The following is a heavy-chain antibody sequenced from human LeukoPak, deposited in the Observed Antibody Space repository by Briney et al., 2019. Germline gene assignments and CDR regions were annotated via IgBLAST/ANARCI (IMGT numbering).Heavy chain of an antibody. V-gene: IGHV4-39*01. CDR2: IYYSGST. D-gene: IGHD2-21*01. Sequence: SETLSLTCTVSGGSISSYYWGWIRQPPGKGLEWIGSIYYSGSTYYNPSLKSRVTISVDTSKNQFSLKLSSVTAADTAVYYCASSVVVVIALSMFDYWGQGTLVTVSS. CDR3: ASSVVVVIALSMFDY. J-gene: IGHJ4*02. CDR1: GGSISSYY.